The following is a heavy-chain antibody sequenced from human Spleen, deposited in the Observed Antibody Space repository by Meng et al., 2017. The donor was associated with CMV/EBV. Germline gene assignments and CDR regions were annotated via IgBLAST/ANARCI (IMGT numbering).Heavy chain of an antibody. J-gene: IGHJ6*02. V-gene: IGHV3-49*04. Sequence: GESLKISCTASGFTFGDYAMSWVRQAPGKGLEWVGFIRSKAYGGTTEYAASVKGRFTISRDDSKSIAYLQMNSLKTEDTAVYYCTRDLPIAAAGTHYYYYGMDVWGQGTTVTVSS. CDR1: GFTFGDYA. D-gene: IGHD6-13*01. CDR2: IRSKAYGGTT. CDR3: TRDLPIAAAGTHYYYYGMDV.